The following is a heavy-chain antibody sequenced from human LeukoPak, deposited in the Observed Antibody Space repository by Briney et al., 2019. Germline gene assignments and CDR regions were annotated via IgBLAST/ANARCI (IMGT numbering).Heavy chain of an antibody. V-gene: IGHV4-61*02. Sequence: SQTLSLTCTVSGGSVRRGNYYWTWIRQPAGSGLEWIGRIYTSGTTDYNPSLRTRVTISVDASRNQFSLNLSSVTAADTAVYYCAREYFSANYFFYYMDVWGTGTTVTVSS. J-gene: IGHJ6*03. D-gene: IGHD3-3*01. CDR3: AREYFSANYFFYYMDV. CDR2: IYTSGTT. CDR1: GGSVRRGNYY.